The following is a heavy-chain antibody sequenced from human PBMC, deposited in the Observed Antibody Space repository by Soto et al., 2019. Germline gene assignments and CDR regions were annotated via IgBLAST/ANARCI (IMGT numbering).Heavy chain of an antibody. CDR1: AFTFSSYT. Sequence: QVQLVESGGGVVQPGRSLRLSCAASAFTFSSYTMHWVRQAPGKGLEWVAVVWYDGSNKYYADSVKGRFTISRDNSKNTLYLQMNSLRAEDTAVYYCARNPRPTYGDYADYWGQGTLVTVSS. CDR2: VWYDGSNK. D-gene: IGHD4-17*01. V-gene: IGHV3-33*08. J-gene: IGHJ4*02. CDR3: ARNPRPTYGDYADY.